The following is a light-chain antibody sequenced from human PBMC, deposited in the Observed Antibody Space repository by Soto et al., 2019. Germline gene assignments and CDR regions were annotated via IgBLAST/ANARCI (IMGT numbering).Light chain of an antibody. CDR1: SSNIGAGYD. J-gene: IGLJ3*02. CDR2: GNN. Sequence: QSAMTQPPSVSGAQGQRVTISCTGSSSNIGAGYDVHWYQQLPGTAPKLLIYGNNNRPSGVPDRFSGSKSGTSASLAITGLQAEDEADYYCQSYDTSLSGAMFGGGTKLTVL. V-gene: IGLV1-40*01. CDR3: QSYDTSLSGAM.